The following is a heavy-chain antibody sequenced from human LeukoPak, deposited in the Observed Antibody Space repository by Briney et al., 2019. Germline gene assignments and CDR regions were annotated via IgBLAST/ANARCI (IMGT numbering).Heavy chain of an antibody. CDR1: GGSISSGSYY. D-gene: IGHD3-3*01. J-gene: IGHJ4*02. CDR2: IYTSGST. V-gene: IGHV4-61*02. CDR3: ARGIYDFWSGPLDY. Sequence: PSQTLSLTCTVSGGSISSGSYYWSWIRQPAGKGLEWIGRIYTSGSTNYNPSLKSRVTISVDTSKNQFSLKLNSVTAADTAVYYCARGIYDFWSGPLDYWGQGTLVTVSS.